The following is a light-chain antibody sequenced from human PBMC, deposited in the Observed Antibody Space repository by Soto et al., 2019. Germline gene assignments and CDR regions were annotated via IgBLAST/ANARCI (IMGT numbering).Light chain of an antibody. CDR2: DAS. J-gene: IGKJ4*01. V-gene: IGKV1-5*01. CDR3: QQYDNYKPLT. Sequence: DIQMTQSPSTLSASVGDRVTITCRASQSISSWLAWYQQKPGKAPKLLIFDASSLESGTPSRFSGRRSGTQITLTINGLQPDDFATYYCQQYDNYKPLTFGGGTKVDIK. CDR1: QSISSW.